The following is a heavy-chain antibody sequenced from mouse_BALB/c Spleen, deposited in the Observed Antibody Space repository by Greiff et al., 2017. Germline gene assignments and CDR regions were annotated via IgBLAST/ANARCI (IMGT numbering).Heavy chain of an antibody. J-gene: IGHJ1*01. Sequence: EVMLVESGGGLVKPGGSLKLSCAASGFTFSDYYMYWVRQTPEKRLEWVATISDGGSYTYYPDSVTGRFTITRDNAKNNLYLQMSSRKSEDTAMYYCARGNGNYLYWYFDVWGAGTTVTVSS. CDR2: ISDGGSYT. CDR3: ARGNGNYLYWYFDV. CDR1: GFTFSDYY. D-gene: IGHD2-1*01. V-gene: IGHV5-4*02.